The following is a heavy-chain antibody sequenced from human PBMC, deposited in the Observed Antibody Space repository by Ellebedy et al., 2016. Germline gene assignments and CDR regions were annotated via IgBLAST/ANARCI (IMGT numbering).Heavy chain of an antibody. CDR1: GGSVATYY. J-gene: IGHJ4*02. CDR3: ARDVSLYSSSPSFDF. D-gene: IGHD6-6*01. V-gene: IGHV4-59*02. CDR2: VFYGRST. Sequence: SETLSLTXTVSGGSVATYYWTWIRQSPGKGLEWIGYVFYGRSTKYNPSLRSRVTISLDTSKNQFSLKVTSVAAADTAVYYCARDVSLYSSSPSFDFWGQGTLVTVSS.